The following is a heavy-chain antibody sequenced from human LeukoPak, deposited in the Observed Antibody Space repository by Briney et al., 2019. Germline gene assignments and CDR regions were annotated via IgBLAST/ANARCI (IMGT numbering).Heavy chain of an antibody. J-gene: IGHJ6*03. D-gene: IGHD1-14*01. Sequence: PSETLSLTCTVSGRSISSYYWSWIRQPAGKGREGLGRTYTSGSTNYKPSLKSRVTMSVGTSKNQFSLKLSSVTAADTAVYYCARTGYYYYTDVWGKGTTVTASS. V-gene: IGHV4-4*07. CDR2: TYTSGST. CDR1: GRSISSYY. CDR3: ARTGYYYYTDV.